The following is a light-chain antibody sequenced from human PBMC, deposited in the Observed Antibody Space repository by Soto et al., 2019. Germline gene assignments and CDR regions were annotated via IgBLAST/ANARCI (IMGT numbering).Light chain of an antibody. CDR3: GTWDSSLSFYV. V-gene: IGLV1-51*02. CDR1: SSNIGNNY. CDR2: ENN. J-gene: IGLJ1*01. Sequence: QSVLTQPPSVSAAPGQTVTISCSGSSSNIGNNYASWYQQLPGTAPKLLIYENNKRPSGIPDRFSGSKSGTSATLGITGLQTGDEADYYCGTWDSSLSFYVFGTGTKLTVL.